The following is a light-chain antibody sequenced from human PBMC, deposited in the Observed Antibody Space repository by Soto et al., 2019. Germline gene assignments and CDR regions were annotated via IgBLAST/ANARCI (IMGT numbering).Light chain of an antibody. CDR1: QSVSNNY. J-gene: IGKJ2*01. CDR2: GST. V-gene: IGKV3-20*01. CDR3: QQYGSSPPYT. Sequence: EVVLTQSPGTLSLSPGERATLSCRASQSVSNNYLAWYKQKRGQSPKHLIFGSTDRATGIPDRFSGSGSGTDFTLPISRLAPEDFALYYCQQYGSSPPYTFGQGTNLEIK.